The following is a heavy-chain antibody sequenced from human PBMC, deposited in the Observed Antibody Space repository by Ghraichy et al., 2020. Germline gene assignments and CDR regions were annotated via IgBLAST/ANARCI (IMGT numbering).Heavy chain of an antibody. D-gene: IGHD5-12*01. J-gene: IGHJ4*02. CDR1: GGSIGSSSYF. CDR3: VRHRSAYDYLDY. CDR2: IHYSGST. Sequence: SETLSLTCTVSGGSIGSSSYFWGYIRQPPGKGLEWIAIIHYSGSTYYNPSLKSRVSISVDTPNNQFSLKLSSVTAADTAVYYCVRHRSAYDYLDYWGQGTLVTVSS. V-gene: IGHV4-39*01.